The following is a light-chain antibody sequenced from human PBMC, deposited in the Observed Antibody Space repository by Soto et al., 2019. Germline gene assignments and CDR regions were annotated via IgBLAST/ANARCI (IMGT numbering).Light chain of an antibody. V-gene: IGKV3-20*01. Sequence: EVMLTQSPGTLSLSPGERATLSCRASQSIFSNYLAWYQQKSGQAPRLLIYGASNRATGIPDRFSGSGSGTDFTLTISRLEPEDSAVYYCQQYGTSPRTFVQGTKVEFK. CDR3: QQYGTSPRT. CDR2: GAS. J-gene: IGKJ1*01. CDR1: QSIFSNY.